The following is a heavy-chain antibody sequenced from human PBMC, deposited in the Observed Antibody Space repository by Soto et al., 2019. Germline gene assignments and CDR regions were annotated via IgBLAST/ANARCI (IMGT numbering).Heavy chain of an antibody. CDR2: ISYSGDRQ. CDR1: GFTFADYA. CDR3: ARTPAAMITDRYNWFDS. J-gene: IGHJ5*01. D-gene: IGHD3-16*01. V-gene: IGHV3-30*01. Sequence: PVGSLRLSCVASGFTFADYAMHCVRRIPGKGLEWVAVISYSGDRQYYAESVKGRFTISRDNSKKTLYLQMFSLTSEDSAVFYCARTPAAMITDRYNWFDSWGPGTQVTVSS.